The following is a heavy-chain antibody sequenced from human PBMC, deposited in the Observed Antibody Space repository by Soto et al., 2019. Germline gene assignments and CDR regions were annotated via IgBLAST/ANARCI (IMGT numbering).Heavy chain of an antibody. CDR2: IHHSGNT. CDR3: ARSFGWYAIDQ. Sequence: QMQLQESGPGRVKPSETLSLTCAVSSASISSEQRWSWVRQPPGKGLEWMGEIHHSGNTNINPSLKSRVSMSVDKSKDQFSLNLNSLTAADTAVYYCARSFGWYAIDQWSQGTLVTVSS. D-gene: IGHD6-19*01. CDR1: SASISSEQR. J-gene: IGHJ4*02. V-gene: IGHV4-4*02.